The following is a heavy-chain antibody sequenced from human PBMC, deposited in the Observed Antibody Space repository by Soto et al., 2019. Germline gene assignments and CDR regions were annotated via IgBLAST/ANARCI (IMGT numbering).Heavy chain of an antibody. CDR3: ARQRHIYVILSGSSYYYGMAV. V-gene: IGHV4-39*01. J-gene: IGHJ6*02. Sequence: PSETLSLTCTVSGDSISRSDYYWGWLRQTPGKKLDWIGSVYYNGMTYYNPPFNTRATVFVDTSKNQFSLRLTSLTAADTALYYCARQRHIYVILSGSSYYYGMAVWGQGTTDTVSS. D-gene: IGHD3-9*01. CDR2: VYYNGMT. CDR1: GDSISRSDYY.